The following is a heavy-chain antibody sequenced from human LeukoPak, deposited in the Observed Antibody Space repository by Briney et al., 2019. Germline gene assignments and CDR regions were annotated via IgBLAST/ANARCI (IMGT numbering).Heavy chain of an antibody. CDR3: ARGVADSSGYYYPPAYYFDY. D-gene: IGHD3-22*01. Sequence: SETLSLTCTVSGGSISSNNYYWDWIRKPPGKWLEWIGSTHYSGNTYYNPSLKRRVTISLDTSKDQFSLKLRSVTAADTAMYYCARGVADSSGYYYPPAYYFDYWGQGTLVTVSS. CDR1: GGSISSNNYY. V-gene: IGHV4-39*07. CDR2: THYSGNT. J-gene: IGHJ4*02.